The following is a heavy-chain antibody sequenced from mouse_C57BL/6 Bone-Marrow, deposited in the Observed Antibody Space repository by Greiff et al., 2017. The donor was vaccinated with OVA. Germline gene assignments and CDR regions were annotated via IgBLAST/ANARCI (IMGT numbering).Heavy chain of an antibody. CDR2: IRNKPNGSTT. V-gene: IGHV7-3*01. CDR1: GFTFTNYY. J-gene: IGHJ2*01. D-gene: IGHD1-1*01. CDR3: ARYKGRVAVDYFDY. Sequence: EVMLVESGGGLVQPGDSLSLSCAASGFTFTNYYMSWVRQPPGKALEWLAFIRNKPNGSTTEYSASVKGRFTISRDNSQSIFYLQMNALRAEDSATYYGARYKGRVAVDYFDYWGQGTALTVSS.